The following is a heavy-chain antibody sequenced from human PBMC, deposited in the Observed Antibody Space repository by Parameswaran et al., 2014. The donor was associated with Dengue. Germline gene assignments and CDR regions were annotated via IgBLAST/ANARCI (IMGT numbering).Heavy chain of an antibody. Sequence: QAGGSLRLSCAASGFIFSNHVMSWVRQAPGKGLECVSTIGGGGGITSYADSVKGRFTISRDNSKNTLFLQINSLRAEDTAVYYCARNRGSDYWGQGTLVTVSS. J-gene: IGHJ4*02. V-gene: IGHV3-23*01. CDR1: GFIFSNHV. CDR3: ARNRGSDY. CDR2: IGGGGGIT. D-gene: IGHD1/OR15-1a*01.